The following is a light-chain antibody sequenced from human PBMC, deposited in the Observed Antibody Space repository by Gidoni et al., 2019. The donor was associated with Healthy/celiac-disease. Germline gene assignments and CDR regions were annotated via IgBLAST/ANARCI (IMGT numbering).Light chain of an antibody. CDR1: QSVSSSY. V-gene: IGKV3-20*01. CDR2: GAS. J-gene: IGKJ1*01. CDR3: QQYGSSRT. Sequence: EIVLTQSPGTLSLSPGERATLSCRASQSVSSSYLAWYQQKPGQAPRLLIYGASSRATGIPDRFGGSGSGTDFTLTISRLEPEDFAVYYCQQYGSSRTFXQXTKVEIK.